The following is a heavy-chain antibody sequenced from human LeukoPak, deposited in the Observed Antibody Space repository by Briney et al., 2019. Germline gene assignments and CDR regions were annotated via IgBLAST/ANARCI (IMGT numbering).Heavy chain of an antibody. CDR2: INSDGSST. CDR1: GFTFSSYW. D-gene: IGHD1-26*01. J-gene: IGHJ5*02. V-gene: IGHV3-74*01. Sequence: PGGSLRLSCAASGFTFSSYWMHWVRQAPGKGLVWVSRINSDGSSTSYADSVKGRFTISRDNAKNTLYLQMNSLRAEDTAVYYCARDQVIVGASTYNWFDPWGQGTLVTVSS. CDR3: ARDQVIVGASTYNWFDP.